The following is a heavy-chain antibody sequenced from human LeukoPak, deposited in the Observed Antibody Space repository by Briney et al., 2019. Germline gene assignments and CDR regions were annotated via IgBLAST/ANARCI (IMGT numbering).Heavy chain of an antibody. CDR2: INPSSGGT. Sequence: ASVKVSCKASGYTFTDYYMYWVRQAPGQGLEWMGWINPSSGGTNYAQKFQGRVSMTRDTSISTAYMELSRLRSDDTALYYCARDLGRESDYWGQGTLVTVSS. CDR3: ARDLGRESDY. CDR1: GYTFTDYY. V-gene: IGHV1-2*02. D-gene: IGHD3-16*01. J-gene: IGHJ4*02.